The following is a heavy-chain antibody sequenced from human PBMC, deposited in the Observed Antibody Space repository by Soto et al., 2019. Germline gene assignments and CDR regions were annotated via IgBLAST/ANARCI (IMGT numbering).Heavy chain of an antibody. CDR1: RFTFSNYA. Sequence: EVQLLESGGGFIQPGGSLRLSCAASRFTFSNYAMSWVRQAPGKGLEWVSSIGATGATTYYADSVKGRFTISRDNSKNTLHLQMNILRAEETAVYYCAKVVVAVTGFDNWGQGTLVTVSS. CDR2: IGATGATT. V-gene: IGHV3-23*01. D-gene: IGHD4-17*01. J-gene: IGHJ4*02. CDR3: AKVVVAVTGFDN.